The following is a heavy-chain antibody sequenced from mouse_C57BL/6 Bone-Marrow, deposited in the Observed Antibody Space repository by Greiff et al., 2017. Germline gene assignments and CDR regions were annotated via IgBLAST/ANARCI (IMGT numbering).Heavy chain of an antibody. V-gene: IGHV5-6*01. CDR1: GFTFSSYG. Sequence: EVKLVESGGDLVKPGGSLKLSCAASGFTFSSYGLSWVRQTPDKRLEWVATISSGGSYTYYPDSVKGRFTISRDNAKNTLYLQMSSLKSEDTAMYYCARTPPNGPYFDYWGQGTTLTVSS. CDR3: ARTPPNGPYFDY. J-gene: IGHJ2*01. D-gene: IGHD3-1*01. CDR2: ISSGGSYT.